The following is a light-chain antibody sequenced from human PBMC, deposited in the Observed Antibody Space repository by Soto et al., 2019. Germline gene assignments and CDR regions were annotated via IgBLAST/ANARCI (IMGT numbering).Light chain of an antibody. V-gene: IGKV3-11*01. CDR3: QQRSNWPYT. Sequence: EIVLTQSPATLSLSPGERATLFCRASQGGYSFLARYQQKPGQAPRLPIFDASNRATGIPARFSGSGSGTDFTLTISSLEPEDFAVYYCQQRSNWPYTFGQGTKLEIK. CDR2: DAS. J-gene: IGKJ2*01. CDR1: QGGYSF.